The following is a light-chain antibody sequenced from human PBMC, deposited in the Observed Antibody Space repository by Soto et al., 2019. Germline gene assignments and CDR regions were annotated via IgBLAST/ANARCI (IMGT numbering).Light chain of an antibody. Sequence: DIQMTQSPSSLSASVGDRVTMTCRASQTISSYLNWYQQKPGKAPNLLIYGASSLQSGVSSRFSGSGSGTDFTLTINSLQPEDFAIYYCQQTYSTPRTFGQGTKVEIK. CDR2: GAS. J-gene: IGKJ1*01. V-gene: IGKV1-39*01. CDR1: QTISSY. CDR3: QQTYSTPRT.